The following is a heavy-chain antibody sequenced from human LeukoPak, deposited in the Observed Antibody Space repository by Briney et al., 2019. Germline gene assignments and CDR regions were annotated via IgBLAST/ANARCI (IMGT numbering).Heavy chain of an antibody. CDR2: IYYTGGT. CDR1: SGSTNGYY. J-gene: IGHJ4*02. V-gene: IGHV4-59*01. CDR3: ARGSRPDYFGSGSFLY. D-gene: IGHD3-10*01. Sequence: PSETLSLTCTVSSGSTNGYYWSWIRQPPGKGLEWIGYIYYTGGTKYSPSLKSRVTMSVDTSKNQFSLKLSSVTAADTAVYYCARGSRPDYFGSGSFLYWGQGTLVTVSS.